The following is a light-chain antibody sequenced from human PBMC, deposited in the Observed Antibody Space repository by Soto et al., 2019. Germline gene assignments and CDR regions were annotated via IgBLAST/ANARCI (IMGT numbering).Light chain of an antibody. J-gene: IGLJ3*02. Sequence: QSALTQPPSVSGSPGQSVTISCTGTSSDVGSYNRVFWYRQPPGTAPKLMIYEVSNRPSGVPDRFSGSKSGNTASLTISGLQAEDEADYYCSSYAGGNNWVFGGGTKLTVL. V-gene: IGLV2-18*02. CDR3: SSYAGGNNWV. CDR2: EVS. CDR1: SSDVGSYNR.